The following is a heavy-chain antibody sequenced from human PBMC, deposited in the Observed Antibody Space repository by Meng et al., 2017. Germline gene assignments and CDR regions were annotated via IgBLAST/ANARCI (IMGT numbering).Heavy chain of an antibody. Sequence: QVQLQETSPGLVKPSQTRPLTGTVPGGSISSGGYYWSWIRQHPGKGLEWIGYIYYSGSTYYNPSLKSRVTISVDTSKNQFSLKLSSVTAADTAVYYCARSLTVTTVWFDPWGQGTLVTVSS. V-gene: IGHV4-31*03. CDR1: GGSISSGGYY. CDR3: ARSLTVTTVWFDP. D-gene: IGHD4-17*01. CDR2: IYYSGST. J-gene: IGHJ5*02.